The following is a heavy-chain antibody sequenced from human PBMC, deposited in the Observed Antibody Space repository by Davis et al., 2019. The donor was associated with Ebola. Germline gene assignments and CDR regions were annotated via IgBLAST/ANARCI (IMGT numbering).Heavy chain of an antibody. CDR1: GYTFTGYY. V-gene: IGHV1-2*02. D-gene: IGHD2-2*01. J-gene: IGHJ6*03. Sequence: ASVKVSCKASGYTFTGYYMHWVRQAPGQGLEWMGWINPNSGGTNYAQKFQGRVTMTRDTSISTAYMELSRLRSDDTAVYYCARGLRDIVVVPAAPYYYYYYMDVWGKGTTVTVSS. CDR3: ARGLRDIVVVPAAPYYYYYYMDV. CDR2: INPNSGGT.